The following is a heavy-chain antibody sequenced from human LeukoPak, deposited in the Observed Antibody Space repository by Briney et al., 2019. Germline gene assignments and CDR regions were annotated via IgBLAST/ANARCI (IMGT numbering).Heavy chain of an antibody. CDR2: IYYNGYT. J-gene: IGHJ4*01. CDR1: GASISSTSHH. V-gene: IGHV4-39*01. D-gene: IGHD6-25*01. CDR3: ARLEWGSAGSGSFDH. Sequence: SETLSLTCTVSGASISSTSHHWGWIRQPPGKGLERIGAIYYNGYTYYNPSLRSRVTISVITSKNQFSLKLSSVTAADTAVYYCARLEWGSAGSGSFDHWGHGTLVTVSS.